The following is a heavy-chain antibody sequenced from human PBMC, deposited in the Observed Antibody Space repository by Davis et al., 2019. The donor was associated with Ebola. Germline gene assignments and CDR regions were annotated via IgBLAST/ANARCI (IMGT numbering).Heavy chain of an antibody. CDR3: ARQGWSGYSLRHWLDP. D-gene: IGHD3-3*01. CDR1: GGSISSSSYY. J-gene: IGHJ5*02. Sequence: MPSETLSLTCSVSGGSISSSSYYWGWIRQPPGKGLEWIGSIYHSGSTYHNPSLKSRVTISVDTSKNQFSLKLRSVTAADTAVYYCARQGWSGYSLRHWLDPWGRGTLVTVSS. CDR2: IYHSGST. V-gene: IGHV4-39*01.